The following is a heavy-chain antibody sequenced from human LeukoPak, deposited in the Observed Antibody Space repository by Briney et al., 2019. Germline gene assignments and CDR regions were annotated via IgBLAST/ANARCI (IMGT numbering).Heavy chain of an antibody. D-gene: IGHD6-6*01. V-gene: IGHV1-8*03. J-gene: IGHJ4*02. CDR1: GYTFTSYD. CDR2: MNPNSGNT. Sequence: ASVKVSCKASGYTFTSYDINWVRQATGQGLEWMGWMNPNSGNTGYAQKYQGRVTITRNTSISTAYMELSSLRSEDTAVYYCARAPASSGIAAPDYWGQGTLVTVSS. CDR3: ARAPASSGIAAPDY.